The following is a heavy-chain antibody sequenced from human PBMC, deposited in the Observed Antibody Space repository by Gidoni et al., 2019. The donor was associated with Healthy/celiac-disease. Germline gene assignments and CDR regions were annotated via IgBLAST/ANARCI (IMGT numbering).Heavy chain of an antibody. Sequence: QVQLVESGGGVVQPGRSLRLSCPASGFTFSSYAMHWVRQAPGKGLEWVAVISYDGSNKYYADSVKGRFTISRDNSKNTLYLQMNSLRAEDTAVYYCATGAAAGYYFDYWGQGTLVTVSS. J-gene: IGHJ4*02. CDR2: ISYDGSNK. V-gene: IGHV3-30-3*01. CDR3: ATGAAAGYYFDY. D-gene: IGHD6-13*01. CDR1: GFTFSSYA.